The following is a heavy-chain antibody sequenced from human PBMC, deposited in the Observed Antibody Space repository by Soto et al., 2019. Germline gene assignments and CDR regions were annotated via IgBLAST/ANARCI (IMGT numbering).Heavy chain of an antibody. Sequence: ASVKVSCKASGFSFTGYYIHWLRQAPGQGLEWMGWINAHSGGTEYAQKFQGRVTLTRDTSIATAYLTLTSLTSDDTALYYCAKDLTRQLAYWLDPWGQGTQVAVSS. CDR3: AKDLTRQLAYWLDP. D-gene: IGHD6-6*01. CDR2: INAHSGGT. J-gene: IGHJ5*02. CDR1: GFSFTGYY. V-gene: IGHV1-2*02.